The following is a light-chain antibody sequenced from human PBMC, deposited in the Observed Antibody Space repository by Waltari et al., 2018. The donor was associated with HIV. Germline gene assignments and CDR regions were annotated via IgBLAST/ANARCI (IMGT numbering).Light chain of an antibody. CDR2: EGS. CDR1: SRDVGSYNL. Sequence: QSALTQPASVSGSPGQSIPIPCTGTSRDVGSYNLVPRYQQHPGKVPKLMIYEGSKRPSGVSNRFSGSKSGNTASLTISGLQAEDEADYYCCSYAGTSTFVVFGGGTKLTVL. V-gene: IGLV2-23*03. J-gene: IGLJ2*01. CDR3: CSYAGTSTFVV.